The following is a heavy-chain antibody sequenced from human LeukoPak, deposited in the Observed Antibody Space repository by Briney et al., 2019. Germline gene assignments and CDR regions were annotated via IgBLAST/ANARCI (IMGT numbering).Heavy chain of an antibody. V-gene: IGHV4-34*01. CDR1: GGSFSGYY. J-gene: IGHJ4*02. D-gene: IGHD6-6*01. CDR3: ATSKTIAARPVYFDY. Sequence: PSETLSLTCAVYGGSFSGYYWSWIRQPRGKGLEWIGEINHSGSTNYNPSLKSRVTISVDTSKNQFSLKLSSVTAADTAVYYCATSKTIAARPVYFDYWGQGTLVTVSS. CDR2: INHSGST.